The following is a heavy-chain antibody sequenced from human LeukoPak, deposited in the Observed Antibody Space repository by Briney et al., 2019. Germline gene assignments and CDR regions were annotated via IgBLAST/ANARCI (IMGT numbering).Heavy chain of an antibody. CDR2: IYTSGST. CDR3: ARHPYSSSSNWFDP. J-gene: IGHJ5*02. V-gene: IGHV4-4*09. Sequence: PSETLSLTCTVSGGSISSYYWSWIRQPPGKGLEWIGYIYTSGSTNYNPSLKSRVTISVDTSKNQFSLKLSSVTAADTAVYYCARHPYSSSSNWFDPWGQGTLVTVSS. CDR1: GGSISSYY. D-gene: IGHD6-6*01.